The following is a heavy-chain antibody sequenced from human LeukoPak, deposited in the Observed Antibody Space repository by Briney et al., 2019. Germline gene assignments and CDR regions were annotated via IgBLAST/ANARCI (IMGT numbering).Heavy chain of an antibody. D-gene: IGHD3-10*01. CDR2: IYYSGST. J-gene: IGHJ4*02. Sequence: SETLSLTCTVSGGSISSSYWSWIRQPPGKGLGWIGYIYYSGSTNYNPSLKSRVTISVDTSKNQFSLKLSSVIAADTAVYYCERDGSGRVPEMSAPDYWGQGTLVTVSS. CDR3: ERDGSGRVPEMSAPDY. CDR1: GGSISSSY. V-gene: IGHV4-59*01.